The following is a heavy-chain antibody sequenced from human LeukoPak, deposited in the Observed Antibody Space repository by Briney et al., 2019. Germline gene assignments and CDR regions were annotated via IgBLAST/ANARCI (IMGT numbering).Heavy chain of an antibody. CDR1: GGSISSYY. CDR3: ARVDSGSPIGAFDI. J-gene: IGHJ3*02. CDR2: IYTNGST. V-gene: IGHV4-4*07. Sequence: SETLSLTCTVSGGSISSYYWSWIRQPAGKGLEWIGRIYTNGSTNYNPSLKSRVTMSVDTSKNQFSLKLSSVTAADTAVYYCARVDSGSPIGAFDIWGQGTMVTVSS. D-gene: IGHD1-26*01.